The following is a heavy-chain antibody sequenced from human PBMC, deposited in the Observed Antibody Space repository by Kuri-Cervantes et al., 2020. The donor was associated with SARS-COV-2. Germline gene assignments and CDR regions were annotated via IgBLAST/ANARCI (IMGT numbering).Heavy chain of an antibody. J-gene: IGHJ5*02. D-gene: IGHD3-10*01. V-gene: IGHV3-23*01. CDR3: AKDLRLLWFGELLGFDP. Sequence: GESLKISCAASGFTFSSYAMSWVRQAPGKGLEWVSAISGSGGSTYYADSVKGRFTISRDNPKNTLYLQMNSLRAEDTAVYYCAKDLRLLWFGELLGFDPWGQGTLVTVSS. CDR2: ISGSGGST. CDR1: GFTFSSYA.